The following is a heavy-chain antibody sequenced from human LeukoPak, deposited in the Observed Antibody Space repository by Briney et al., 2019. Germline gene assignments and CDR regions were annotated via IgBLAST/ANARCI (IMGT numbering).Heavy chain of an antibody. CDR2: IRYDGSNK. D-gene: IGHD6-25*01. V-gene: IGHV3-30*02. Sequence: GGSLRLSCAASGFTFSSYAMHWVRQAPGKGLEWVAFIRYDGSNKYYADSVKGRFTISRYNSKNTLYLKMNSLRAEDTAVYYCAKDIRLPGAFDYWGQGTLVTVSS. CDR1: GFTFSSYA. CDR3: AKDIRLPGAFDY. J-gene: IGHJ4*02.